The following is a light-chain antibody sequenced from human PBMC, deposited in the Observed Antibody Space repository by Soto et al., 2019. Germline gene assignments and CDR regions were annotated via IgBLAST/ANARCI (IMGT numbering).Light chain of an antibody. CDR3: QQYNSYPVT. J-gene: IGKJ1*01. Sequence: DFQRTKYPSTLSAAVGDRVTITCRASQSISSWLAWYQQKPGKAPKVLIYKASSLESGVPSRFSGSGSGTEFTLTISSLQPDDFATYYCQQYNSYPVTFGQGTKVEIK. CDR2: KAS. CDR1: QSISSW. V-gene: IGKV1-5*03.